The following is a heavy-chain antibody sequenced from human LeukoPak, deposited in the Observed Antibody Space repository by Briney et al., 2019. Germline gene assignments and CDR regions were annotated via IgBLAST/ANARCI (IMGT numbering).Heavy chain of an antibody. Sequence: GASLKVSCKASRYTFSRFYIHWEPQAPGQRLEWMGWINPNSGVTNYAQKLQGRVTITRDTSIDTAYMQLSRLRSDDTAVYYCAKDRYGDYEAPFHYYMDAWGRGTTVTVSS. CDR2: INPNSGVT. CDR1: RYTFSRFY. D-gene: IGHD5-12*01. J-gene: IGHJ6*03. CDR3: AKDRYGDYEAPFHYYMDA. V-gene: IGHV1-2*02.